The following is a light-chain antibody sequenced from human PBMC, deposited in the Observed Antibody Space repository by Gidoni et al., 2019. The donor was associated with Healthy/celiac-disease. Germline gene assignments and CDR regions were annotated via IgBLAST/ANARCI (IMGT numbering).Light chain of an antibody. CDR1: QSLLHSDGMTC. CDR3: MHSIQIPWT. J-gene: IGKJ1*01. Sequence: DIVMTQTLLPLSVTPGQPASISCKPSQSLLHSDGMTCFYWYLQKPGQHPHLLIYEVSNRFSGVPHRFSGGGSWTDFTLKISRVEAEDVGVYHCMHSIQIPWTFGQXTKVEIK. V-gene: IGKV2D-29*01. CDR2: EVS.